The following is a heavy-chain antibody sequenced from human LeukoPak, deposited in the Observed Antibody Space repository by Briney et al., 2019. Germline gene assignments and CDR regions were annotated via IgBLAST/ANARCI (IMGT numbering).Heavy chain of an antibody. CDR2: ISSSGSTI. CDR3: VKDIFGGVIDDAFDI. D-gene: IGHD3-16*02. J-gene: IGHJ3*02. Sequence: GGSLRLSRAASGFTFSDYYMSWIRQAPGKGLEWVSYISSSGSTIYYADSVKGRFTISRDNAKNSLYLQMNSLRAEDTALYYCVKDIFGGVIDDAFDIWGQGTMVTVSS. V-gene: IGHV3-11*01. CDR1: GFTFSDYY.